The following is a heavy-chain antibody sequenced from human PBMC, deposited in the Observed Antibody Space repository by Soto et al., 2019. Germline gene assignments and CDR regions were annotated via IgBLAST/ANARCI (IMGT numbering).Heavy chain of an antibody. D-gene: IGHD2-8*01. CDR1: GYTFTTYD. V-gene: IGHV1-18*01. CDR3: ARDPYNVLMVNAPNLYGMDV. Sequence: QVQLVQSGAEVKKPGASVKVSCKASGYTFTTYDISWVRQAPGQGLEWMGRISTYNGDTNYPQSLQGRLTMTTDTSTNTAYRERRSLRSDDTAVYYCARDPYNVLMVNAPNLYGMDVWGQGTTVTVSS. J-gene: IGHJ6*02. CDR2: ISTYNGDT.